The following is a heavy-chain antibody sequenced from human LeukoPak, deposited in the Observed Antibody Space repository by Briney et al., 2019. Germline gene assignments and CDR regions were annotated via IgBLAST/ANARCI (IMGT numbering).Heavy chain of an antibody. J-gene: IGHJ6*03. CDR1: GYSITSGYY. D-gene: IGHD3-10*01. Sequence: SETLSLTCAVSGYSITSGYYWGWIRQPPGKGLEWIGHIDRSGSTYYRSSLRSRVTISVDTSTNQLSLSVYSVTAADTATYYCARVDNYHGWGTLAANQRRLSYLDVWGKGTTVTVSS. V-gene: IGHV4-38-2*01. CDR2: IDRSGST. CDR3: ARVDNYHGWGTLAANQRRLSYLDV.